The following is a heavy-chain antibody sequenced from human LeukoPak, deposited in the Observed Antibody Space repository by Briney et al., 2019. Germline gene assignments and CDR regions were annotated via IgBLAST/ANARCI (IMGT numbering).Heavy chain of an antibody. D-gene: IGHD1-26*01. J-gene: IGHJ4*02. CDR3: ARETGGTLDY. V-gene: IGHV4-4*07. CDR2: IYSSGST. CDR1: GGSISSYY. Sequence: PSETLSLTCTVSGGSISSYYCTWIRQSAGKGLEWIGRIYSSGSTNYNPSLKSRVTMSVDTSTNQFSLKVNSVTAADTAVYYRARETGGTLDYWGQGKLVTVSS.